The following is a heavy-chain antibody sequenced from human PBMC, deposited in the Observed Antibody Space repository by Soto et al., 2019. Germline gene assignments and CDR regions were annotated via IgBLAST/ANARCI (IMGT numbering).Heavy chain of an antibody. CDR1: GYTFTDYY. D-gene: IGHD5-12*01. J-gene: IGHJ4*02. V-gene: IGHV1-2*02. CDR2: INPNSGAT. CDR3: ARAAPLRYSGYALDH. Sequence: QVQLVSSGAEVKKPGASVKVSCRASGYTFTDYYIHWVRQAPGQGLQWVGWINPNSGATEYAQKFQGRVTMTRDPSISTVYMEVTRLRSDETALYFCARAAPLRYSGYALDHWGQGARVTVST.